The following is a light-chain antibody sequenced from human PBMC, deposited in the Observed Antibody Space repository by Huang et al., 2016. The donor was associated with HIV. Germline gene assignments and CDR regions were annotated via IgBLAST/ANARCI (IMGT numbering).Light chain of an antibody. CDR1: QSVSSD. V-gene: IGKV3-15*01. Sequence: EAVMTQSPATLSGSPGERATLSGRASQSVSSDLAWYQQKPGQTPRLLIYGASTRAAGIPDRFSGSGSGTEFILTISSLQSEDFAVYYCQQFNIWPRTFGQGTKVEI. J-gene: IGKJ1*01. CDR3: QQFNIWPRT. CDR2: GAS.